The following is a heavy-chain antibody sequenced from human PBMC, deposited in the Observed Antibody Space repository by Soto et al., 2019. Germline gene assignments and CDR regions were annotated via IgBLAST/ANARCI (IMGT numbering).Heavy chain of an antibody. D-gene: IGHD3-10*01. CDR1: GGSISSGGYY. Sequence: SETLSLTCTVSGGSISSGGYYWSWIRQHPGKGLEWIGYIYYSGSTYYNPSLKSRVTISVDTSKNQFSLKLSSVTAADTAVYYCARSSGSYYYYYYMDVWGKGTTVNVSS. V-gene: IGHV4-31*03. CDR3: ARSSGSYYYYYYMDV. J-gene: IGHJ6*03. CDR2: IYYSGST.